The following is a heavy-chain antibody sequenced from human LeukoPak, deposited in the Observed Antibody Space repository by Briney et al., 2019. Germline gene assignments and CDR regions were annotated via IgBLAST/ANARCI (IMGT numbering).Heavy chain of an antibody. CDR2: IYYSGST. V-gene: IGHV4-30-4*08. D-gene: IGHD3-22*01. CDR3: ARGLFSHYYDSSGYSTHDAFDI. Sequence: PSQTLSLTCTVSGGSISSGDYYWSWIRQPPGKGLEWIGYIYYSGSTYYNPSLKSRVTISVDTSKNQFSLKLSSVTAADTAVYYCARGLFSHYYDSSGYSTHDAFDIWGQGTMVTVSS. J-gene: IGHJ3*02. CDR1: GGSISSGDYY.